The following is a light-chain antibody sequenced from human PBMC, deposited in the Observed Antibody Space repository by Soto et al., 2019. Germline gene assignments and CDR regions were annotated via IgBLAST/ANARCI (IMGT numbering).Light chain of an antibody. Sequence: DIQMTQSPSTLSASVGDRVTITCRASQSISSWLAWYQHKPGQAPKLLLYKESSVDSGVPSRYSGSLSGTEFTLTISRLHPDEFATHYCQQCNRFPLTFGQGPRLEIK. V-gene: IGKV1-5*03. J-gene: IGKJ5*01. CDR1: QSISSW. CDR3: QQCNRFPLT. CDR2: KES.